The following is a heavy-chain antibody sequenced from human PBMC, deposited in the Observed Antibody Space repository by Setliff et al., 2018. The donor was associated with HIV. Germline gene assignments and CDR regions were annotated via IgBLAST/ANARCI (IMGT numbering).Heavy chain of an antibody. V-gene: IGHV4-59*01. CDR1: GLSMSYNY. Sequence: TLSLTCTVSGLSMSYNYWTWIRQSPGKGLEWIGYVHYSGSTRCNPSLKSRVTISVDTSKKKFSLKLTSMTATDTAVYYCASEKKAWSVSDSFYEYWGQGVPVTVSS. J-gene: IGHJ4*02. CDR3: ASEKKAWSVSDSFYEY. D-gene: IGHD3-3*01. CDR2: VHYSGST.